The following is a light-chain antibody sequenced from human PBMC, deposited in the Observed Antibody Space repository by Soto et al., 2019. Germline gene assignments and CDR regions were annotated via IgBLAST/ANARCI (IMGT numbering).Light chain of an antibody. J-gene: IGLJ2*01. CDR1: SSNIGAGYD. CDR3: QTYDSSLTGGV. V-gene: IGLV1-40*01. Sequence: QSVLTQPPSASGDPGQRVTISCTGSSSNIGAGYDVHWYQQLPGTAPKLLIYGNSNRPSGVPDRFSGSKSGTSASLAITGLQAEDEADYYCQTYDSSLTGGVFGGGTKLTVL. CDR2: GNS.